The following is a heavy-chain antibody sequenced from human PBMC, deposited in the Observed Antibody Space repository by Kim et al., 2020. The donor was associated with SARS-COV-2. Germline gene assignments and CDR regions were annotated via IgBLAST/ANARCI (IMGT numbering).Heavy chain of an antibody. CDR2: IYYSGST. D-gene: IGHD4-17*01. J-gene: IGHJ5*02. CDR3: ARDSATVTYNWFDP. V-gene: IGHV4-39*07. CDR1: GGSISSTSYY. Sequence: SETLSLTCTVSGGSISSTSYYWGWIRQPPGKGLEWIGSIYYSGSTYNNPSLKSRVTISVDTSKNQFSLKLSSVTAADTAVYYCARDSATVTYNWFDPWGQGTLVTVSS.